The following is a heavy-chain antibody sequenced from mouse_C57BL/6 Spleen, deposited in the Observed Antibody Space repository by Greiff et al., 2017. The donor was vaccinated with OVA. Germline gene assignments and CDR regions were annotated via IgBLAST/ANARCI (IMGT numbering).Heavy chain of an antibody. CDR1: GYTFTSYW. CDR2: IDPSDSYT. D-gene: IGHD4-1*01. Sequence: QVQLKQPGAELVKPGASVKLSCKASGYTFTSYWMQWVKQRPGQGLEWIGEIDPSDSYTNYNQKFKGKATLTVDTSSSTAYMQLSSLTSEDSAVYYCARGTNWDGWDYWGQGTTLTVSS. V-gene: IGHV1-50*01. CDR3: ARGTNWDGWDY. J-gene: IGHJ2*01.